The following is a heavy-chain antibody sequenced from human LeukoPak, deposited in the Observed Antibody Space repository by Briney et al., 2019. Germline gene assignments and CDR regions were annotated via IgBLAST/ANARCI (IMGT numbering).Heavy chain of an antibody. CDR2: IYHSGST. CDR1: GYSISSGYY. D-gene: IGHD1-26*01. CDR3: ARRVGATNPYFDY. J-gene: IGHJ4*02. V-gene: IGHV4-38-2*02. Sequence: SGTLSLTCTVSGYSISSGYYWGWIRQPPGKGLGWIGSIYHSGSTYYNPSLKSRVTISVDTSKNQFSLKLSSVTAADTAVYYCARRVGATNPYFDYWGQGTLVTVSS.